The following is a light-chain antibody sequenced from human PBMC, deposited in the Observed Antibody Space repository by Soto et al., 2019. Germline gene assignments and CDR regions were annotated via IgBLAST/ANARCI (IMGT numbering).Light chain of an antibody. V-gene: IGKV3-15*01. CDR3: QHYNNWPHT. J-gene: IGKJ5*01. CDR2: GAS. Sequence: ERVMTQSPATLSVSPGERATLSCRASESVSSHLAWYQQKPGLAPRLLIYGASTRATGVPARFIGSGSGTGFTLTISSLQSEDFAIYYCQHYNNWPHTFGQGTRLEIK. CDR1: ESVSSH.